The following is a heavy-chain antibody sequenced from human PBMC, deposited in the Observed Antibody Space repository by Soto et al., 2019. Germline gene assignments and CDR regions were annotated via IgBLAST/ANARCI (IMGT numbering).Heavy chain of an antibody. J-gene: IGHJ5*02. D-gene: IGHD3-3*01. CDR1: GFTFSSYG. V-gene: IGHV3-30*18. CDR3: AKVPLPLRFLEWLSTSYNWFDP. Sequence: QVQLVESGGGVVQPGRSLRLSCAASGFTFSSYGMHWVRQAPGKGLEWVAVISYDGSNKYYADSVKGRFTISRDNSKNTLYLQMNSLRAEDTDVYYCAKVPLPLRFLEWLSTSYNWFDPWGQGTLVTVSS. CDR2: ISYDGSNK.